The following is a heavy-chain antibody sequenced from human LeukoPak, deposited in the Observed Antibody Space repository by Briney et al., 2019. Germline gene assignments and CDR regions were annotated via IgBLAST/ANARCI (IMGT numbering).Heavy chain of an antibody. CDR2: IYYSGST. J-gene: IGHJ4*02. V-gene: IGHV4-31*03. D-gene: IGHD3-22*01. CDR3: ASHYDSSGYPFDY. Sequence: PSQTLSLTCTVSGGSLNNGGYYWSWIRQHPGKDLEWIGYIYYSGSTNYNPSLKSRVTISVDTSKNQFSLKLSSVTAADTAVYYCASHYDSSGYPFDYWGQGTLVTVSS. CDR1: GGSLNNGGYY.